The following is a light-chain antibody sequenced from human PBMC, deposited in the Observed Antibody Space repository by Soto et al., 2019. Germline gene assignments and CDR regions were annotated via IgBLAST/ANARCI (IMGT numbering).Light chain of an antibody. J-gene: IGKJ5*01. Sequence: IVMTQSPATLSVSPGERATLSCTASHYAYSNVAWFQQRPGQAPRLLIYRASTRATGTPARFSGSGSGTEFILTISSVESEDFAIYYCQQHNDWPTFGQGTRLEI. CDR3: QQHNDWPT. V-gene: IGKV3-15*01. CDR1: HYAYSN. CDR2: RAS.